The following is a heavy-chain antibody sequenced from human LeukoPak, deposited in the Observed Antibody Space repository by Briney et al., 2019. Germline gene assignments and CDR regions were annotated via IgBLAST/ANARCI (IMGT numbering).Heavy chain of an antibody. CDR2: ISGSGSST. CDR3: AKDGTLSRNYGDYVV. D-gene: IGHD4-17*01. J-gene: IGHJ4*02. CDR1: GFTFSSYS. Sequence: GGSLRLPCAASGFTFSSYSMNWVRQAPGKGLEWVSAISGSGSSTYYADSVKGRFTISRDNSKNTLYLQMNSLRAEDTAVYYCAKDGTLSRNYGDYVVWGQGTLVTVSS. V-gene: IGHV3-23*01.